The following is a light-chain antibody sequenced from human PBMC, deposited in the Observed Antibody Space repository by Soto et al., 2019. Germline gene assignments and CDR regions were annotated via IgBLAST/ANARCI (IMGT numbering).Light chain of an antibody. CDR3: QQYISYSRT. CDR1: QSISSW. CDR2: KAS. V-gene: IGKV1-5*03. Sequence: DIQMTQSPSTLSASVGDRVTITCRASQSISSWLAWYQQKPGKAPKLLIHKASSLESGVPSRFSGSGSGTEFTLTISSLQPDDFASYYCQQYISYSRTFGQGTKVEI. J-gene: IGKJ1*01.